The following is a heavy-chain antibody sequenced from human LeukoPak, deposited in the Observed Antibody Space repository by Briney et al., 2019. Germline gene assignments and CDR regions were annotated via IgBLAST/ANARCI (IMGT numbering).Heavy chain of an antibody. Sequence: GGSLRLSCAASGFTFSSYGMHWVRQAPGKGLEWVAVIWYDGSNKYYADSVKGRFTISRDNSKNTLYLQMNSLRAEDTAVYYCARGGGYGGNRFDYWGQGTLVTVAS. CDR3: ARGGGYGGNRFDY. J-gene: IGHJ4*02. CDR2: IWYDGSNK. V-gene: IGHV3-33*01. D-gene: IGHD4-23*01. CDR1: GFTFSSYG.